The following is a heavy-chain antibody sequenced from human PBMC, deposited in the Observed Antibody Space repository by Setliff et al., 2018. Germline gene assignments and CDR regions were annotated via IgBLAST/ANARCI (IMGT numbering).Heavy chain of an antibody. D-gene: IGHD3-10*01. CDR3: ATNGFGVVALGVNNWFDP. CDR1: GFTFSRYA. J-gene: IGHJ5*02. V-gene: IGHV3-23*01. CDR2: ISGSGGST. Sequence: GGSLRLSCAASGFTFSRYAMSWVRQAPGKGLEWVSAISGSGGSTYYADSVKGRFTISRDNSKNTLYLQMNSLRAEDTAVYYCATNGFGVVALGVNNWFDPWDQGTLVAVSS.